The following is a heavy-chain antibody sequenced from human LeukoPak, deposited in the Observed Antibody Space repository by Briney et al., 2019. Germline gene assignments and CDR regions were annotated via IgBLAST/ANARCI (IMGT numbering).Heavy chain of an antibody. D-gene: IGHD5-18*01. CDR2: IYYTGST. V-gene: IGHV4-39*07. CDR3: ARDYVDTAMGRHFDY. Sequence: PSETLSLTCTVSGGSVNSVSHYWGWIRQPPGKGLEWIGSIYYTGSTNYNPSLKSRVTISVDTSKNQFSLKLSSVTAADTAVYYCARDYVDTAMGRHFDYWGQGTLVTVSS. J-gene: IGHJ4*02. CDR1: GGSVNSVSHY.